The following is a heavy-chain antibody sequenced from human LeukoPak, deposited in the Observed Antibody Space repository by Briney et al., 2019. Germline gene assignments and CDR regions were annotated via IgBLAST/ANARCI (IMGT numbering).Heavy chain of an antibody. CDR3: AKDLGGPAPTPYGMDV. J-gene: IGHJ6*02. CDR2: ISGSNT. Sequence: GGSLRLSCAASGFTLSSYAVSWVRQAPGKGLEWVSTISGSNTYYADSVKGRFTISRDNSKNTLYLQMNSLRAEDTAVYYCAKDLGGPAPTPYGMDVWGQGTTVTVSS. V-gene: IGHV3-23*01. D-gene: IGHD2-2*02. CDR1: GFTLSSYA.